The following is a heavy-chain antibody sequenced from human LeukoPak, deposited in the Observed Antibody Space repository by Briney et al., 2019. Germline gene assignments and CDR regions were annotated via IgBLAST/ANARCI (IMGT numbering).Heavy chain of an antibody. CDR2: TNTDGSST. D-gene: IGHD4-23*01. V-gene: IGHV3-74*03. CDR3: YGANAEH. CDR1: VFTLSSYW. Sequence: GGSLRLSCAASVFTLSSYWMLWVPQSPGKGLVWVSGTNTDGSSTMYADSVKGRFTIARDNAKNTLYLQMNSLRAEDTAVYYCYGANAEHWGQGTLVTVSS. J-gene: IGHJ1*01.